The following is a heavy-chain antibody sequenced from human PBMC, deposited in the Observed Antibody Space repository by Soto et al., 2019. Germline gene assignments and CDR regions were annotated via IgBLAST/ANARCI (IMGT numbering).Heavy chain of an antibody. CDR3: ARSQGSSTSLEIYYYYYYGMDV. V-gene: IGHV1-69*01. J-gene: IGHJ6*02. CDR2: IIPIPGTA. CDR1: GGTFGSYV. Sequence: QVQLVQSGAEVQKPGSSVKVSCKASGGTFGSYVISWVRQAPGQGLEWMGGIIPIPGTANYAQKFQGRVTIAADESTSTAYMELSSLRSEDTAVYYCARSQGSSTSLEIYYYYYYGMDVWGQGTTVTVSS. D-gene: IGHD2-2*01.